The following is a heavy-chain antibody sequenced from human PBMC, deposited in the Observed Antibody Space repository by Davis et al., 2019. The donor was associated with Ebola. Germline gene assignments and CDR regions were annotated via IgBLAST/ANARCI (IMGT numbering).Heavy chain of an antibody. D-gene: IGHD3-3*01. CDR2: IYYSGST. CDR1: GGSINTGTYY. CDR3: ARAIFLEWLPGSYYFDY. V-gene: IGHV4-39*07. J-gene: IGHJ4*02. Sequence: MPSETLSLTCTVSGGSINTGTYYWAWIRQPPGKGLEWIGSIYYSGSTYYNPSLKSRVTISVDTSKNQFSLKLSSVTAADTAVYYCARAIFLEWLPGSYYFDYWGQGTLVTVSS.